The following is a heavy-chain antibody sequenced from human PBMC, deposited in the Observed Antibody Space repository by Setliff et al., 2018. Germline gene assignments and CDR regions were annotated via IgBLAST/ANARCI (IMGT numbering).Heavy chain of an antibody. CDR3: ARDQGIGLSGSYSFVDY. Sequence: GGSLRLSCAASGFTFSSYWMSWVRQAPGKGLEWVANIKQDGSEKYYVDSVKGRFTISRDNAKNSLYLQMNSLRAEDTAVYYCARDQGIGLSGSYSFVDYWGQGTLVTVSS. CDR2: IKQDGSEK. D-gene: IGHD3-3*01. J-gene: IGHJ4*02. CDR1: GFTFSSYW. V-gene: IGHV3-7*01.